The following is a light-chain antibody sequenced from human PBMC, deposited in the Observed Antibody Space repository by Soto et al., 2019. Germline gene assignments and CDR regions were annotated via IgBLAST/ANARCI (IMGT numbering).Light chain of an antibody. CDR3: SSYTSSSTSVV. Sequence: QSALTQPASVSGSPGQPITISCTGTSSDVGGYNYVSWYQQHPGKAPKLMIYDVSNRPSGVSNRFSGSKSGNTASLTISGLQAEDEADYYCSSYTSSSTSVVFGGGTQLTVL. CDR1: SSDVGGYNY. J-gene: IGLJ2*01. V-gene: IGLV2-14*01. CDR2: DVS.